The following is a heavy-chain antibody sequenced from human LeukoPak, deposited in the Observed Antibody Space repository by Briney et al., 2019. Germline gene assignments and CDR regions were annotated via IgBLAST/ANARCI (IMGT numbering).Heavy chain of an antibody. D-gene: IGHD6-13*01. J-gene: IGHJ4*02. V-gene: IGHV3-23*01. CDR1: GVTFSNYA. CDR2: FSGTGGRT. CDR3: ARDLGSSWSLGYYDY. Sequence: GGSLRLSCAASGVTFSNYAMSWVRQAPGKGLEWVSAFSGTGGRTNYADSVKGRFTISRDNSKNTLYLQMNGLRAEDTAVYYCARDLGSSWSLGYYDYWGQGTLVTVSS.